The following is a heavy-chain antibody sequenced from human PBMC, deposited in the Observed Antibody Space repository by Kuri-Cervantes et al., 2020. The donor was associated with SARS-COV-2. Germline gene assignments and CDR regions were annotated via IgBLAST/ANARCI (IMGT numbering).Heavy chain of an antibody. CDR2: TYYRSKWYN. Sequence: SQTLSLTCAISGDSVSSNSAAWYWIRQSPSRGLEWLGRTYYRSKWYNDYAVSVKSRVTINPDTSKNQFSLQLNSVTPEDTAVYYCARDPTVAVHWYFDLWGRGTLVTVSS. J-gene: IGHJ2*01. V-gene: IGHV6-1*01. CDR3: ARDPTVAVHWYFDL. D-gene: IGHD6-19*01. CDR1: GDSVSSNSAA.